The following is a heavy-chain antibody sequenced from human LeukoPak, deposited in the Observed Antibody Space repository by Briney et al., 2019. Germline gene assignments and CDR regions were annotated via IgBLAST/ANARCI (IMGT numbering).Heavy chain of an antibody. Sequence: RSLRLSCAASGFTFSSYGMHWVRQAPGKGLEWVAVISYDGSNKYYADSVKGRFTISRDNSKNTLYLQMNSLRAEDTAVYYCAKGGPLFPGYFDYWGQGTLVTVSS. CDR1: GFTFSSYG. J-gene: IGHJ4*02. CDR2: ISYDGSNK. D-gene: IGHD2-21*01. CDR3: AKGGPLFPGYFDY. V-gene: IGHV3-30*18.